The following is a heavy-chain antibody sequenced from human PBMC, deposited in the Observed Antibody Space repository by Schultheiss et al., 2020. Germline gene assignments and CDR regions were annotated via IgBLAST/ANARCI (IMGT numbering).Heavy chain of an antibody. CDR3: AKEFGRWLQRYYFDY. V-gene: IGHV3-30*18. J-gene: IGHJ4*02. CDR2: ISYDGSNK. Sequence: EGSLRLSCAASGFTFSSYGMHWVRQAPGKGLEWVAVISYDGSNKYYADSVKGRFTISRDNSKNTLYLQMNSLRAEDTAVYYCAKEFGRWLQRYYFDYWGQGTLVTVSS. D-gene: IGHD5-24*01. CDR1: GFTFSSYG.